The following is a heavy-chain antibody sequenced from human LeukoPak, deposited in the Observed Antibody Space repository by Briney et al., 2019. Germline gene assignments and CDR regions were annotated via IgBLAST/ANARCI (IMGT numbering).Heavy chain of an antibody. Sequence: SVKVSCKTSGGTFNNSAISWVRQAPGQGLEWLGGIMPLFGTADYAQKFQGRVTITKDESTRTVYLELTSLTSDDTAVYYCARDVHGDYGSGWFDPWGQGTLVSVSS. CDR2: IMPLFGTA. D-gene: IGHD4-17*01. J-gene: IGHJ5*02. CDR1: GGTFNNSA. V-gene: IGHV1-69*05. CDR3: ARDVHGDYGSGWFDP.